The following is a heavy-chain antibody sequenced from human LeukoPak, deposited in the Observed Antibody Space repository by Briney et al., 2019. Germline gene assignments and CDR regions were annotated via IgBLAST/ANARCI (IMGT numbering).Heavy chain of an antibody. D-gene: IGHD1-26*01. CDR2: ISGSGDSR. CDR3: ARDDGTHFFDY. Sequence: PGGSLRLSCAVSGFTLSSYAMSWVRQAPGKGLEWVSAISGSGDSRYYADSVRGRLTISRDNSKNTLYLQMNSLRIEDTAVYYCARDDGTHFFDYWGQGTLVTVSS. CDR1: GFTLSSYA. V-gene: IGHV3-23*01. J-gene: IGHJ4*02.